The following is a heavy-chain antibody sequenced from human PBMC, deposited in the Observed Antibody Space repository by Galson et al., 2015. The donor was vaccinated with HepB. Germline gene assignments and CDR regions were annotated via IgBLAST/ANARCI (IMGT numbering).Heavy chain of an antibody. V-gene: IGHV1-69*01. J-gene: IGHJ4*02. Sequence: SCKASGGTFSSYAISWVRQAPGQGLEWMGGIIPIFGTANYAQKFQGRVTITADESTSTAYMELSSLRSEDTAVYYCASSLSNYDYIWGSYRQFDYWGQGTLVTVSS. CDR1: GGTFSSYA. CDR2: IIPIFGTA. D-gene: IGHD3-16*02. CDR3: ASSLSNYDYIWGSYRQFDY.